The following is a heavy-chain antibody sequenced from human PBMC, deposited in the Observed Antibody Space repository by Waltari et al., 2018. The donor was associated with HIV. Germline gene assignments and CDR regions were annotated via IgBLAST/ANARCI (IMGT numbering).Heavy chain of an antibody. CDR1: AFSFGDYA. Sequence: EEQLVESGGGLVHPGGSLNLYCAASAFSFGDYAMNWFRQAPGKGLEWIAYISSSSFNIKYADSVRGRFTISRDNTQNSLSLQMNNLIDEDTAKYFCARDTLNFFFGLDVWGHGTTVAVSS. V-gene: IGHV3-48*02. CDR3: ARDTLNFFFGLDV. J-gene: IGHJ6*02. CDR2: ISSSSFNI.